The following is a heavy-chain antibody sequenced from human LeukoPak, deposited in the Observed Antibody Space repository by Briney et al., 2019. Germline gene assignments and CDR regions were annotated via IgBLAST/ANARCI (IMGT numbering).Heavy chain of an antibody. CDR3: AKDWRFRTVAGTGFFDY. V-gene: IGHV3-43*02. D-gene: IGHD6-19*01. CDR1: GFTFDDYA. Sequence: PGGSLRPSCAASGFTFDDYAMHWVRQAPGKGLEWVSLISGDGGSTYYADSVKGRFTISRDNSKNSLYLQMNSLRIEDTALYYCAKDWRFRTVAGTGFFDYWGQGALVTVS. CDR2: ISGDGGST. J-gene: IGHJ4*02.